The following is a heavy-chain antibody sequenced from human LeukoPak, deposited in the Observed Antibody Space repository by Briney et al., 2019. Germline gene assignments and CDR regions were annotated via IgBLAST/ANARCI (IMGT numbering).Heavy chain of an antibody. Sequence: PSETPSLTCTVSGGSIISYYWSWIRQPAGKGLEWIGRIYTSGTTNYNPSLKSRVTMSVDTSKNHFSLKLNSVTAADTAVYYCARGITGSTGFDYWGQGTLVTVSS. CDR2: IYTSGTT. CDR3: ARGITGSTGFDY. CDR1: GGSIISYY. D-gene: IGHD1-7*01. V-gene: IGHV4-4*07. J-gene: IGHJ4*02.